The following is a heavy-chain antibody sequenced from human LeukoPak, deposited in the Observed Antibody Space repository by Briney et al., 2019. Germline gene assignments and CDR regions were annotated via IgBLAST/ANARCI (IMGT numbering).Heavy chain of an antibody. D-gene: IGHD6-13*01. J-gene: IGHJ4*02. Sequence: GASVKVSCKASGYTFTGYYMHWVRQAPGQGLEWMGWINPNSGGTNYAQKFQGWVTMTRDTSISTAYMELSRLRSDDTAVYYCAGTEGIAAAGSFDYWGQGTLVTVSS. V-gene: IGHV1-2*04. CDR3: AGTEGIAAAGSFDY. CDR2: INPNSGGT. CDR1: GYTFTGYY.